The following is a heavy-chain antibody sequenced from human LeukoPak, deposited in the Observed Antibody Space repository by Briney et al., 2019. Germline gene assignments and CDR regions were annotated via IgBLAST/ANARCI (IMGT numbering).Heavy chain of an antibody. D-gene: IGHD5-24*01. Sequence: KPSETLSLTCAVYGGSFSGYYWGWIRQPPGKGLEWIGSIYYSGTTYYNPSLKSRVTISADTSKNQFSLKLSSVTAADTAVYYCGRHSYRGWLQFFDYWGQGTRVTVSS. CDR2: IYYSGTT. CDR1: GGSFSGYY. J-gene: IGHJ4*02. V-gene: IGHV4-39*01. CDR3: GRHSYRGWLQFFDY.